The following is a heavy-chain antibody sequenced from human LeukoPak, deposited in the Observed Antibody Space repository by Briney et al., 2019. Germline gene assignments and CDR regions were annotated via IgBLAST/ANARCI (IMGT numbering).Heavy chain of an antibody. D-gene: IGHD2-2*01. CDR3: ASSGYARY. V-gene: IGHV3-48*02. CDR2: ISSSSATI. J-gene: IGHJ4*02. Sequence: GGSLRLSCAASGITSSSWSMNWVRQAPGKGLEWVSFISSSSATIYYADSVKGRFTVSRDNAKNSVYLQMNRLRDEDTAVYYCASSGYARYWGQGTLVTVSS. CDR1: GITSSSWS.